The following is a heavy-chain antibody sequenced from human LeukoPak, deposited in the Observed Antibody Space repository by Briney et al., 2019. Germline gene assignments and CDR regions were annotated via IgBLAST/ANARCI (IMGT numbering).Heavy chain of an antibody. V-gene: IGHV3-48*01. J-gene: IGHJ4*02. CDR1: GFTFSSYS. Sequence: GGSLRLSCAASGFTFSSYSMSWVRQAPGKGLEWVSYISSSSSTIYYADSVKGRFTISRDNAKNSLYLQMNSLRAEDTAVYYCARVWGGYSYGQLNDYWGQGTLVTVSS. D-gene: IGHD5-18*01. CDR2: ISSSSSTI. CDR3: ARVWGGYSYGQLNDY.